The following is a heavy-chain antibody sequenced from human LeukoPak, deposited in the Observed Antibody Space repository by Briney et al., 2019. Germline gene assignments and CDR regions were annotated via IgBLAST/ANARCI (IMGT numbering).Heavy chain of an antibody. Sequence: SETLSLTCAVYGGSFSGYYWSWICQPPGKGLEWIGEINHSGSTNYNPSLKSRVTISVDTSKNQFSLKLSSVAAADTAVYYCARTEMATTGIEGYYFDYWGQGTLVTVSS. J-gene: IGHJ4*02. CDR1: GGSFSGYY. CDR2: INHSGST. V-gene: IGHV4-34*01. D-gene: IGHD5-24*01. CDR3: ARTEMATTGIEGYYFDY.